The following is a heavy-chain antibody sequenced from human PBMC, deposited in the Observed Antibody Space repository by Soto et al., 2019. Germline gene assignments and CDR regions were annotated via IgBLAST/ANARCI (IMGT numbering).Heavy chain of an antibody. CDR1: GYIFTTYG. CDR2: ISADSGYT. J-gene: IGHJ6*02. CDR3: ARDRPPGSLYGMHT. V-gene: IGHV1-18*01. D-gene: IGHD3-10*01. Sequence: QIQLVHSGGEVERPGASVTVSCEASGYIFTTYGLSWVRQTPAHGLEWMGWISADSGYTQYAQFLQGRVTMTRDTSTNTGYMELRDLTSDDTGIYYCARDRPPGSLYGMHTWGQGTAVTVSS.